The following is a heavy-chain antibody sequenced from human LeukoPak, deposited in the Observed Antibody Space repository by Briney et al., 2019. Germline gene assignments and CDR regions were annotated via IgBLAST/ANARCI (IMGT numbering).Heavy chain of an antibody. CDR3: ARGPFFI. CDR1: GGSISSSSYY. Sequence: SETLSLTCTVSGGSISSSSYYWGWIRQPPGKGLEGSGSIYYSGSTYYNPSLKSRVTISVDTSKNQFSLKLSSVTAADTAVYYCARGPFFIWGQGTMVTVSS. D-gene: IGHD3-3*01. V-gene: IGHV4-39*01. J-gene: IGHJ3*02. CDR2: IYYSGST.